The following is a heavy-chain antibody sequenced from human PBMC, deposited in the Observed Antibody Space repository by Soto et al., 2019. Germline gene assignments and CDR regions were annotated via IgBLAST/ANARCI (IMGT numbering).Heavy chain of an antibody. J-gene: IGHJ6*03. CDR1: GFTFSSYA. CDR2: ISGSGGST. Sequence: HPGGSLRLSCAASGFTFSSYAMSWVRQAPGKGLEWVSAISGSGGSTYYADSVKGRFTISRDNSKNTLYLQMNSLRAEDTAVYYCAKDGNCTNGVCYGRGYYYYYYMDVWGKGTTVTVSS. CDR3: AKDGNCTNGVCYGRGYYYYYYMDV. D-gene: IGHD2-8*01. V-gene: IGHV3-23*01.